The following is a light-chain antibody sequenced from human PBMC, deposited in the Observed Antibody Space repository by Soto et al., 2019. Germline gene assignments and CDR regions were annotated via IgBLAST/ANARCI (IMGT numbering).Light chain of an antibody. J-gene: IGKJ1*01. CDR2: AAS. CDR1: QSIASS. Sequence: DIQMTQSPSCLSGSVRDRVSITFRASQSIASSLNWYQQKPGKTPKLLIYAASSLQSGVPSRFSGSGSGPDFTLTISSLQPEDFATYYCQQSYSSPPTFGQGTKVDIK. V-gene: IGKV1-39*01. CDR3: QQSYSSPPT.